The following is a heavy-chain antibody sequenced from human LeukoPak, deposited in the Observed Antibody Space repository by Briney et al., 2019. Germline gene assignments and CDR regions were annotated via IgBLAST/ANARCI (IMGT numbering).Heavy chain of an antibody. Sequence: SETLSLTCGVYGVSLSGYYWSWIRQPPGKGLEWIGEINHSGSTNYNPSLKSRVTISVDTSKNQFSLKLSSVTAADTAVYYCARPSIAARPWRWFDPWGQGTLVTVSS. D-gene: IGHD6-6*01. CDR1: GVSLSGYY. V-gene: IGHV4-34*01. J-gene: IGHJ5*02. CDR3: ARPSIAARPWRWFDP. CDR2: INHSGST.